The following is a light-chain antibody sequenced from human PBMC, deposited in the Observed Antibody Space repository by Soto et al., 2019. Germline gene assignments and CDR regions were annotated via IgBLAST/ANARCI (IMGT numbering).Light chain of an antibody. J-gene: IGLJ2*01. CDR1: SSNIGSYT. CDR2: IND. V-gene: IGLV1-44*01. Sequence: QSVLTHPPSASGTPGQRVTISCSGSSSNIGSYTVNWYQQLPGAAPKLLIYINDQRPSGVPDRVSGSKSGTSASLAISGLQSEDEADYYCAAWDDSLTGVVFGGGTKLTVL. CDR3: AAWDDSLTGVV.